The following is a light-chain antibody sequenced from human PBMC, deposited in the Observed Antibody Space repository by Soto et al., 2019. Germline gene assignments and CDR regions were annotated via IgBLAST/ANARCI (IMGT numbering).Light chain of an antibody. CDR2: DSS. Sequence: EIVLTQSPGTLSLSPGERATLSCRASERISNYLAWYHQKPGQAPRLLIYDSSKRATGIPARFNGSGSETDFTLTISSLEPEDFAVYYCQHRSLFGGGNKVEIK. V-gene: IGKV3-11*01. CDR1: ERISNY. CDR3: QHRSL. J-gene: IGKJ4*01.